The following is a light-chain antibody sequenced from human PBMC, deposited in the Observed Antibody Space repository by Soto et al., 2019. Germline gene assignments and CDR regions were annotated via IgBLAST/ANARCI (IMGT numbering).Light chain of an antibody. V-gene: IGLV1-40*01. CDR2: GNS. Sequence: QSVLTQPPSVSGAPGQRVTISCTGSSSNIGAGYDVHWYQQLPGTAPKLLIYGNSNRPSGVPDRLSGSKSGTSASLAITGLQAEDEADYYCQSYDSSLRNWVFGGGTKLTVL. J-gene: IGLJ3*02. CDR3: QSYDSSLRNWV. CDR1: SSNIGAGYD.